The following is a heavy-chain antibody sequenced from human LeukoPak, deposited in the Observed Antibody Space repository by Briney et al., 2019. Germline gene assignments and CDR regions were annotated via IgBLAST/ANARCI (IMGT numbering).Heavy chain of an antibody. CDR1: GFTFSNCW. J-gene: IGHJ4*02. CDR3: ARDFLHGGV. D-gene: IGHD3-10*01. V-gene: IGHV3-74*01. CDR2: INTDGTTT. Sequence: PGGSLRLSCAASGFTFSNCWMHWVRQVPGKGLVWVSRINTDGTTTNYADSVKGRFTISRDNARNTVYLQMNSLRAEDTAVYYCARDFLHGGVWGQGSLVTVSS.